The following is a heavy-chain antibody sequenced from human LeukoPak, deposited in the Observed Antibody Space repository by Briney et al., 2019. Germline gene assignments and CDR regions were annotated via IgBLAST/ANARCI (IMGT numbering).Heavy chain of an antibody. D-gene: IGHD2-21*01. Sequence: ASVKVSCKASGYIFTDYHVHWVRQAPGHGLEWMGWINPKNGDTKSTQKFQGRVHVTRDTSISTVYMELSALTSDDTAIYYCAIYCGRNCLLGVSVFDIWGQGTLVLVSS. CDR2: INPKNGDT. V-gene: IGHV1-2*02. CDR1: GYIFTDYH. CDR3: AIYCGRNCLLGVSVFDI. J-gene: IGHJ5*02.